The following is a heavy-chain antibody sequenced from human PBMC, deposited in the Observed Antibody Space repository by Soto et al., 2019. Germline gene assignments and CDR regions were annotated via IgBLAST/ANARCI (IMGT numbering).Heavy chain of an antibody. D-gene: IGHD3-22*01. Sequence: SVKVSCKASGGTFSSYAISGVRQAPGQGLEWMGGIIPIFGTANYAQKFQGRVTITADESTSTAYMELSSLRSEDTAVYYCARALYYYDSSGYYYGDYYYGMDVWGQGTTVTSP. CDR1: GGTFSSYA. CDR3: ARALYYYDSSGYYYGDYYYGMDV. J-gene: IGHJ6*02. CDR2: IIPIFGTA. V-gene: IGHV1-69*13.